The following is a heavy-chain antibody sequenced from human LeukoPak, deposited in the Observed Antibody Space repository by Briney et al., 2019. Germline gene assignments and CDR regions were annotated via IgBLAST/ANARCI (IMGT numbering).Heavy chain of an antibody. CDR1: GGSISFSRYY. CDR2: IYYSGST. Sequence: SETLSLTCTVPGGSISFSRYYWGWIRQPPGKGLEWIGNIYYSGSTYYNPSLKSRVTISLDTSKNQFSLKLSSVTAADTAVYYCARRDIAARLNWFDPWGQGTLVTVSS. J-gene: IGHJ5*02. D-gene: IGHD6-6*01. CDR3: ARRDIAARLNWFDP. V-gene: IGHV4-39*01.